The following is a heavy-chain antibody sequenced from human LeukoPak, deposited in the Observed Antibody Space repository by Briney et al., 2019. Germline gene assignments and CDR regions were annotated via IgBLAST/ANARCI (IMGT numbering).Heavy chain of an antibody. V-gene: IGHV4-30-2*05. CDR3: ARVITAVAGDNYYFDY. D-gene: IGHD6-19*01. CDR1: GGSISSGGYY. J-gene: IGHJ4*02. Sequence: SETLSLTCTVSGGSISSGGYYWSWIRQPPGKGLEWIGYIYHSGSTYYNPSLKSRVTISVDTSKNQFSLELTSVTAADTAVYYCARVITAVAGDNYYFDYWGQGTLVTVSS. CDR2: IYHSGST.